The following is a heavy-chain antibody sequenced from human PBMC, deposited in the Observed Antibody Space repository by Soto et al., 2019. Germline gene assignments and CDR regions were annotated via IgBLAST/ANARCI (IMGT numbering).Heavy chain of an antibody. CDR2: ISGSGGNT. CDR3: AMLNRGSYSYHGMDV. V-gene: IGHV3-23*01. Sequence: EVQLLESGGDLVQPGGSLRLSCAASGFTFSSYAMNWVRHAPGKGLECVSAISGSGGNTFYADSVKGRFTISRDNSKNTLFLRMHGRRAEDTAIYYCAMLNRGSYSYHGMDVWGQGTTGTVCS. CDR1: GFTFSSYA. J-gene: IGHJ6*02. D-gene: IGHD1-26*01.